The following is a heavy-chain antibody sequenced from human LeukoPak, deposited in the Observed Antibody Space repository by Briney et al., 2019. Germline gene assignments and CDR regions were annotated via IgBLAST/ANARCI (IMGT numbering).Heavy chain of an antibody. J-gene: IGHJ4*02. Sequence: GGSLRLSCAASGFTFSSYAMSWVRQAPGKGLEWVSAISGSGGSTYYADSVKGRFTISSDNSKNTLYLQMNSLRAEDTAVYYCAKERGSGSSQPLDYWGQGTLVTVSS. CDR3: AKERGSGSSQPLDY. D-gene: IGHD3-10*01. CDR2: ISGSGGST. CDR1: GFTFSSYA. V-gene: IGHV3-23*01.